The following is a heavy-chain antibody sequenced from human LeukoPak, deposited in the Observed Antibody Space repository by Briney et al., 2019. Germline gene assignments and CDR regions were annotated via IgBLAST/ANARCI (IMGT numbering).Heavy chain of an antibody. CDR1: GFTFTTSA. CDR2: ISSRGDRT. V-gene: IGHV3-23*01. Sequence: GGSLRLSCEASGFTFTTSAMSWVRQAPGKGLEWVPAISSRGDRTYYADSVQGRFTISRDDSKNTLYLQMNSLRAEDTAVYYCAKGGWLEYWGQGTLVTVSS. D-gene: IGHD5-12*01. CDR3: AKGGWLEY. J-gene: IGHJ4*02.